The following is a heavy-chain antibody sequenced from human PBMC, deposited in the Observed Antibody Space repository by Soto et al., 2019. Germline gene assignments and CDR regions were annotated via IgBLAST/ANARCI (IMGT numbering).Heavy chain of an antibody. Sequence: VQLLESGGGLVQPGGSLRLSCAASGFTFSSYGMTWVRQAPGKGLEWVSFSSATGAGTYYADSVKGRFTISRDNPKNTLYLQMTSLRADDTAVYYCAKDRRAGGNYGFYSDFWGQGALVIVSS. D-gene: IGHD1-7*01. J-gene: IGHJ4*02. CDR3: AKDRRAGGNYGFYSDF. CDR1: GFTFSSYG. V-gene: IGHV3-23*01. CDR2: SSATGAGT.